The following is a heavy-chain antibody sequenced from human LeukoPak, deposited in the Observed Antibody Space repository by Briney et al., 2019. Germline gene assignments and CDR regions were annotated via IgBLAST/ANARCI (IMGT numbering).Heavy chain of an antibody. D-gene: IGHD3-9*01. CDR3: AASRSLDRSLDY. CDR1: GFTFSNYW. V-gene: IGHV3-7*01. Sequence: GGSLRLSCAASGFTFSNYWMTWVRQAPGKGLEWVANIKQDGNEKCSVDSVKGRFTISRDNAKNSLFLQMNSLRVEDSAVYYCAASRSLDRSLDYWGQGSLVTVSS. CDR2: IKQDGNEK. J-gene: IGHJ4*02.